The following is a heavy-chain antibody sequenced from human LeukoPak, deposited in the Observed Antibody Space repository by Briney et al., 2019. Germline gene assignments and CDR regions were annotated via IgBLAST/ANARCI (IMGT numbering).Heavy chain of an antibody. J-gene: IGHJ4*02. Sequence: GGSLRLSCAASGFTVTHYAMHWVRQTPGKGLEWVAVIFYDGTIQYYSDSVRGRLIVSRDNPKNTLYLQMNSLRAEDTAVYYCARDPRGPAGYDSPARDTFDYWGQGTLVTVSS. D-gene: IGHD3-22*01. CDR3: ARDPRGPAGYDSPARDTFDY. V-gene: IGHV3-30*03. CDR1: GFTVTHYA. CDR2: IFYDGTIQ.